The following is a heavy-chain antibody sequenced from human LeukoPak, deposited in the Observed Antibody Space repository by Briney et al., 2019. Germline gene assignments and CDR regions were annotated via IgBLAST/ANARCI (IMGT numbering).Heavy chain of an antibody. V-gene: IGHV3-74*03. J-gene: IGHJ1*01. CDR1: GFTFSTYW. CDR2: IKSDGGR. Sequence: GGSLRLSCAVSGFTFSTYWMHWVRQAPGTGLAWVSRIKSDGGRKYVDCVKGRLTISRDHAKKTVSLQMNSLRPEDTGVYYCARAASEIGGYSPEYFRHWGQGTLVTVSS. CDR3: ARAASEIGGYSPEYFRH. D-gene: IGHD3-22*01.